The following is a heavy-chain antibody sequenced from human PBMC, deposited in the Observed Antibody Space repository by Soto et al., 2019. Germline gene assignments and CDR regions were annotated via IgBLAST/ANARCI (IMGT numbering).Heavy chain of an antibody. J-gene: IGHJ4*02. CDR3: ARGQYSIGGGYFDY. CDR2: ISSSGSTI. Sequence: EVQLVESGGGLVQPGGSLRLSCAASGFTFSSYEMNWVRQAPGKGLEWVSYISSSGSTIYYADSVKGRFTISRDNAKNSLYLKMNSLRAEDTVVYYWARGQYSIGGGYFDYWGQETLVTVSS. CDR1: GFTFSSYE. V-gene: IGHV3-48*03. D-gene: IGHD6-19*01.